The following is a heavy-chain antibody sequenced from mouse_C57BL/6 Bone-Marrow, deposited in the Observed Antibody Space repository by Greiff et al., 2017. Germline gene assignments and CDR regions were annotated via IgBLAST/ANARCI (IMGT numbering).Heavy chain of an antibody. CDR2: IDPANGNT. D-gene: IGHD1-1*01. CDR1: GFNIKNTY. V-gene: IGHV14-3*01. Sequence: VHVKQSVAELVRPGASVKLSCTASGFNIKNTYMHWVKQRPEQGLEWIGRIDPANGNTKYAPKFQGKATITADTSSNTAYLQLSSLTSEDTAIYYCARPFITTVVATDFDVWGTGTTVTVSS. CDR3: ARPFITTVVATDFDV. J-gene: IGHJ1*03.